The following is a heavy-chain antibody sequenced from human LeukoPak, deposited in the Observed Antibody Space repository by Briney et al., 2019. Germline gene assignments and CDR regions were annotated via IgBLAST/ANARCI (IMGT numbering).Heavy chain of an antibody. Sequence: GGSLRLSCAASGFTFSSYDMHWVSHVTGKGLEWVSTIGTVGDTYYPGSVKGRFTISRENAKNSLYLQMNSLRAEDTAVYYCARVSGWSIDYWGQGTLVTVSS. CDR2: IGTVGDT. J-gene: IGHJ4*02. CDR3: ARVSGWSIDY. D-gene: IGHD6-19*01. CDR1: GFTFSSYD. V-gene: IGHV3-13*01.